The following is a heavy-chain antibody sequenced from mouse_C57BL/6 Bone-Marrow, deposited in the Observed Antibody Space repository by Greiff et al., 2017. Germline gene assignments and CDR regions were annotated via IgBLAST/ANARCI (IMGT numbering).Heavy chain of an antibody. V-gene: IGHV1-19*01. CDR3: ARGRPKGFAY. CDR2: INPYNGGT. CDR1: GYTFTDYY. J-gene: IGHJ3*01. Sequence: LQQSGPVLVKPGASVKMSCKASGYTFTDYYMNWVKQSHGKSLEWIGVINPYNGGTSYNQKFKGKATLTVDKSSSTAYMELNSLTSEDSAVYYCARGRPKGFAYWGQGTLVTVSA.